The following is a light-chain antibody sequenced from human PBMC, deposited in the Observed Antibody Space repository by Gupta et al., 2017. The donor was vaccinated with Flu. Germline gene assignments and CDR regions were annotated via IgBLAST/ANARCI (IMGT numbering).Light chain of an antibody. CDR1: QSVNNN. CDR2: GAS. V-gene: IGKV3-15*01. J-gene: IGKJ2*01. CDR3: QQDCYSQFT. Sequence: EIVLTQSPGTLSVSPGERATLSCRASQSVNNNLAWYQQKPGQAPRVLIYGASGRATGVPARFSGSGSDTEFTLTISSLQSEDFAVYYCQQDCYSQFTFGQGTKVDIK.